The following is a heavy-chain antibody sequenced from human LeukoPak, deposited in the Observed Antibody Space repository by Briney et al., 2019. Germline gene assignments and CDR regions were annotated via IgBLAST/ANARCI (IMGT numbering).Heavy chain of an antibody. V-gene: IGHV3-48*04. CDR3: ARQQGIDY. D-gene: IGHD6-13*01. CDR2: ISSTSNTK. Sequence: GGSLRLSCTASGFTFSSYNMNWVRQAPGKGLGWVSYISSTSNTKLYAGSVKGRFTVSRDDVKNSLYLQMNSLRAEDTAVYDCARQQGIDYWGQGTLVTVSS. J-gene: IGHJ4*02. CDR1: GFTFSSYN.